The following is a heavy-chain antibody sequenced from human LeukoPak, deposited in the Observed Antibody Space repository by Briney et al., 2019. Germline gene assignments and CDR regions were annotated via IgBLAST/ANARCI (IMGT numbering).Heavy chain of an antibody. CDR1: GGAISRSHYY. V-gene: IGHV4-39*07. CDR3: AILPATDTYYYDRSGYYRPGVH. Sequence: SETLSHTCTASGGAISRSHYYWGWMRQPPGKGLEWIGSIYYSGSTYYDPSLKSRVTISVDTSKNQFSLKLSSVTAADTAVYYCAILPATDTYYYDRSGYYRPGVHWGQGTLVTVSS. D-gene: IGHD3-22*01. CDR2: IYYSGST. J-gene: IGHJ4*02.